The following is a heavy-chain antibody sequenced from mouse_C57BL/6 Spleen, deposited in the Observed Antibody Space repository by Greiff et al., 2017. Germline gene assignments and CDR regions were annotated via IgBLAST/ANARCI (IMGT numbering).Heavy chain of an antibody. CDR3: AREKYYGDYVPFDY. J-gene: IGHJ2*01. Sequence: QVQLQQSGPELVKPGASVKISCKASGYSFTSYYIHWVKQRPGQGLEWIGWIYPGSGNTKYNEKFKGKATLTADTSSSTAYMQLSGLTSEDSAVYYCAREKYYGDYVPFDYWGQGTTLTVSS. CDR2: IYPGSGNT. D-gene: IGHD2-13*01. V-gene: IGHV1-66*01. CDR1: GYSFTSYY.